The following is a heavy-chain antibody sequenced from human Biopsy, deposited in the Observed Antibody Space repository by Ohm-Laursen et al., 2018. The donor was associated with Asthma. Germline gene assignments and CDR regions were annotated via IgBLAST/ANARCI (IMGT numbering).Heavy chain of an antibody. Sequence: SSVKVSCKSLGGTFNTYVIGWVRQAPGQGLEWMGGINSVFGTTTYPQKFQDRVTITADDSPSTVYMELSSLRSEDTAVYYCARKAGSCISRTCYSLDFWGQGTLATVSS. CDR2: INSVFGTT. J-gene: IGHJ4*02. CDR3: ARKAGSCISRTCYSLDF. CDR1: GGTFNTYV. V-gene: IGHV1-69*01. D-gene: IGHD2-2*01.